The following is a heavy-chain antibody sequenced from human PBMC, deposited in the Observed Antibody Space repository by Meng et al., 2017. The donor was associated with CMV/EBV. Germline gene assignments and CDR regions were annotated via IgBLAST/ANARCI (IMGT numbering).Heavy chain of an antibody. CDR1: GGTFSSYV. D-gene: IGHD1-26*01. CDR2: IIHGFGTT. CDR3: ARASTTTYYYYGMDV. J-gene: IGHJ6*02. Sequence: SVKVSCKASGGTFSSYVISWVRQAPGQGVEWMGGIIHGFGTTNYAQKFQDRVTFTTDESTTTAYMQLSSLRSEDTAVYYCARASTTTYYYYGMDVWGQGTTVTVSS. V-gene: IGHV1-69*05.